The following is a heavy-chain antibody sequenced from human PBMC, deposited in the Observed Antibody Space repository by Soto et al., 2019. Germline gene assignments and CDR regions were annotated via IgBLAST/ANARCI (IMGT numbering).Heavy chain of an antibody. CDR1: GFRFSIYC. CDR3: TRDDYSSVAYYGMDV. D-gene: IGHD6-25*01. V-gene: IGHV3-74*01. CDR2: VNSDGITT. J-gene: IGHJ6*02. Sequence: EAQLVESGGGLVQPGGSLRLSCVGTGFRFSIYCMNWVRQDPGKGLVWVSRVNSDGITTTYADSVRGRFTVSRDNANNTLYLEMNNLRAEDTAVYYCTRDDYSSVAYYGMDVWGQGTTVTVSS.